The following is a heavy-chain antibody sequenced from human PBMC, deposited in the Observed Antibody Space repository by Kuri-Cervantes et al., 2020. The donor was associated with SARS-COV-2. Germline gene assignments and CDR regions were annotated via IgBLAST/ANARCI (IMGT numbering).Heavy chain of an antibody. Sequence: CAASGFTFSSYAMHWVRQAPGKGLEWVAVISYDGSNKYYADSVRGRFTISRDNAKNSLFLQVNSLRVEDTAVYYCAGVAGEGPIYYYYMDVWGKGTTVTVSS. CDR2: ISYDGSNK. CDR1: GFTFSSYA. D-gene: IGHD2-21*01. CDR3: AGVAGEGPIYYYYMDV. J-gene: IGHJ6*03. V-gene: IGHV3-30-3*01.